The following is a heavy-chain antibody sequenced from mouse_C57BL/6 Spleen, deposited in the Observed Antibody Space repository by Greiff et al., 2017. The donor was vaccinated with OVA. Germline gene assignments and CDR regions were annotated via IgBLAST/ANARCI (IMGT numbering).Heavy chain of an antibody. CDR3: ARNEGEWLRAMDY. CDR1: GFSLTSYA. J-gene: IGHJ4*01. V-gene: IGHV2-9-1*01. Sequence: VKLMESGPGLVAPSQSLSITCTVSGFSLTSYAISWVRQPPGKGLEWLGVIWTGGGTNYNSALKSRLSISKDNSKSQVFLKMNSLQTDDTARYYCARNEGEWLRAMDYWGQGTSVTVSS. D-gene: IGHD2-2*01. CDR2: IWTGGGT.